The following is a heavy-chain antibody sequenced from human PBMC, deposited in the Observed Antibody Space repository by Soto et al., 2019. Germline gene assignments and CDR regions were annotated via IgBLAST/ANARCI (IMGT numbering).Heavy chain of an antibody. D-gene: IGHD3-22*01. J-gene: IGHJ3*02. V-gene: IGHV3-33*01. CDR1: GFTFSSYG. CDR3: ARGDYDSNGAFDI. Sequence: QVQLVESGGGVVQPGRSLRLSCAAYGFTFSSYGMHWVRQAPGKGLEWVAVIWYDGSNKYYADSVKGRFTISRDNSKNTLYLQMNSLRAEETAVYYCARGDYDSNGAFDIWGQGTMVTVS. CDR2: IWYDGSNK.